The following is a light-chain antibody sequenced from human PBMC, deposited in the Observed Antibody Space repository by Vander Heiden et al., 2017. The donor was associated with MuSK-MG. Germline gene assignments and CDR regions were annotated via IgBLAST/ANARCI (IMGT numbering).Light chain of an antibody. CDR1: SSNIGRNT. CDR3: AAWDDSLKGWV. J-gene: IGLJ3*02. CDR2: NNN. Sequence: QSVLTQPPSASGTPGQRVTISCSGSSSNIGRNTVNWYQQLPGTAPKVFIYNNNQRPSGVPDRFSGSKSGTSASLAISGLQSEDEADYYCAAWDDSLKGWVFGGGTKLTVL. V-gene: IGLV1-44*01.